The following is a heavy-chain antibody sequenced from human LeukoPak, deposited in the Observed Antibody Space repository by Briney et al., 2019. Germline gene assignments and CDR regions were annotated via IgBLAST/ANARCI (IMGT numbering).Heavy chain of an antibody. CDR1: GFTFSTYS. CDR2: ISSSSYI. D-gene: IGHD3-10*01. Sequence: GGSLRLSCAASGFTFSTYSMNWVRQAPGKGLEWVSSISSSSYIYYADSVKGRFTISRDNAKNSLYLQMNSLRAEDTAVYYCTRAPITMVRGVITRGGHDAFDIWGQGTMVTVSS. V-gene: IGHV3-21*01. J-gene: IGHJ3*02. CDR3: TRAPITMVRGVITRGGHDAFDI.